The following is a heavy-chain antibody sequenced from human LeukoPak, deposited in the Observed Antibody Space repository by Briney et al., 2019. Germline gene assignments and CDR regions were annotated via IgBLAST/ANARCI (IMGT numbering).Heavy chain of an antibody. CDR1: GGSISSGGYY. D-gene: IGHD4-17*01. V-gene: IGHV4-30-2*01. J-gene: IGHJ3*02. CDR3: AKTVTTDYAFDI. Sequence: SQTLSLTCTVSGGSISSGGYYWSWIRQPPGKGLEWIGYIYHSGNTCYNSSLKSRVTISVDRSKNQFSLKLSSVTAADTAVYYCAKTVTTDYAFDIWGQGTMVTVSS. CDR2: IYHSGNT.